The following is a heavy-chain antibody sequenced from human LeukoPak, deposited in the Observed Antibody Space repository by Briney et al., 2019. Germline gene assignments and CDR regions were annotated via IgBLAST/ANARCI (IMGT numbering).Heavy chain of an antibody. CDR1: GFTFSSYS. CDR3: ARNEPLVDDAFDI. Sequence: GGSLRLSCAASGFTFSSYSMNWVRQAPGKGLEWVSSISSSSVYIYYADSVKGRFTISRDNAKNSLCLQMNSLRAEDTAVYYCARNEPLVDDAFDIWGQGTMVTVSS. D-gene: IGHD2-8*02. J-gene: IGHJ3*02. CDR2: ISSSSVYI. V-gene: IGHV3-21*01.